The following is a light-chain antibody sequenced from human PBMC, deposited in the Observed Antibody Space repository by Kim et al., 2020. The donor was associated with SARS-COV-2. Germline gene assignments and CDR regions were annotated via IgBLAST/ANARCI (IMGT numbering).Light chain of an antibody. V-gene: IGKV3D-15*01. J-gene: IGKJ3*01. CDR3: QQYNVFT. Sequence: EIVMTQSPATLSVSPGERATLSCRASQSVSSNLAWYQQKPGQAPRLLIYGASTRATGIPARFSGSGSGTEFTLTISSLQSEDFAVYYCQQYNVFTFGPGTKVDIK. CDR1: QSVSSN. CDR2: GAS.